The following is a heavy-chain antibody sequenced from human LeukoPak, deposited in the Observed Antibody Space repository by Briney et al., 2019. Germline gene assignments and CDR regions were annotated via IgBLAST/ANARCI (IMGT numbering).Heavy chain of an antibody. J-gene: IGHJ3*02. Sequence: GASVKVSCKASGYTFTSYAMNWVRQAPGQGLEWMGWINTNTENPTYAQGFTGRFVFSLDTSVSTAYLQISSLKAEDTAVYYCASFRDTGQVLAFDIWGQGTMVTVSS. V-gene: IGHV7-4-1*02. CDR3: ASFRDTGQVLAFDI. CDR1: GYTFTSYA. CDR2: INTNTENP. D-gene: IGHD5-18*01.